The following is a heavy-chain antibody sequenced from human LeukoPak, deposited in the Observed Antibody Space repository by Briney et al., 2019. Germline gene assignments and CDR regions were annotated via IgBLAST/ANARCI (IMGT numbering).Heavy chain of an antibody. D-gene: IGHD2-15*01. CDR2: IYYSGDT. J-gene: IGHJ4*02. CDR3: ARVGISGGVDFDY. Sequence: SQTLSLTCTVSGYSISNGAYYWNWIRQHPGKGLEWIGYIYYSGDTYYNPSLKSRTTISVDTSKNQFSLELNSVTVADTAVYYCARVGISGGVDFDYWGQGTLATVSS. CDR1: GYSISNGAYY. V-gene: IGHV4-31*03.